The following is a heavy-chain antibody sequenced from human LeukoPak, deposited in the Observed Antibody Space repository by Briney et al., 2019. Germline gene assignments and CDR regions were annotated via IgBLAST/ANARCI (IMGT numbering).Heavy chain of an antibody. Sequence: GGSLRLSCAASGFTFSTYWMSWVRQAPGKGLEWVANIKQNGSDKYYVDSVKGRFTISRDDAKNSVYLQMNSLRVEDTAVYYCARYGIDYWGQGALVTVSS. CDR2: IKQNGSDK. CDR3: ARYGIDY. J-gene: IGHJ4*02. V-gene: IGHV3-7*05. CDR1: GFTFSTYW. D-gene: IGHD3-10*01.